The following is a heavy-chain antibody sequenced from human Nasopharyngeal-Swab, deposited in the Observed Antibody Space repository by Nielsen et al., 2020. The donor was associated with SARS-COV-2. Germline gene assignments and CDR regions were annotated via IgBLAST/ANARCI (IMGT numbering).Heavy chain of an antibody. CDR1: GFSLSTSGMC. CDR3: ARIRVSHHYFDY. V-gene: IGHV2-70*11. CDR2: IDWDDEK. D-gene: IGHD2-21*01. J-gene: IGHJ4*02. Sequence: SGPTLVKPTQTFTLTCTFSGFSLSTSGMCVSWIRQPPGKALEWLARIDWDDEKYYSTSPKTRLTISKDTSKNQVVLTMTNMDPVDTATYYCARIRVSHHYFDYWGQGTLVTVSS.